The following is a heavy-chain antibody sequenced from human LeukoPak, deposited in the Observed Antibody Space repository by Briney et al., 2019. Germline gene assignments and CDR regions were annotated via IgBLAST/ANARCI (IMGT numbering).Heavy chain of an antibody. CDR2: VMPLFGTP. V-gene: IGHV1-69*05. J-gene: IGHJ4*02. Sequence: ASVKVSCKASGYTFTTYAISWVRQAPGQGPEWMGGVMPLFGTPSYAQKFQGRVTVITDDSTNTAYMEVSSLRYDDTAIYYCAATDGYIHRHPLYYLDYWGQGTLVIVSS. CDR3: AATDGYIHRHPLYYLDY. CDR1: GYTFTTYA. D-gene: IGHD5-24*01.